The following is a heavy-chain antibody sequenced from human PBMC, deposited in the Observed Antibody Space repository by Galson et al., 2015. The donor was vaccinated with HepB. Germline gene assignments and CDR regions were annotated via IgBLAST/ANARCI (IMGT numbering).Heavy chain of an antibody. CDR2: TNPSGGST. J-gene: IGHJ6*02. CDR3: ARAPNYYGSGFYGMDV. Sequence: SVKVSCKASGYTFTSYYMHWVRQAPGQGLEWMGITNPSGGSTSYAQKFQGRVTMTRDTSTGTVYMELSSLRSEDTAVYYCARAPNYYGSGFYGMDVWGQGTTVTVSS. D-gene: IGHD3-10*01. V-gene: IGHV1-46*01. CDR1: GYTFTSYY.